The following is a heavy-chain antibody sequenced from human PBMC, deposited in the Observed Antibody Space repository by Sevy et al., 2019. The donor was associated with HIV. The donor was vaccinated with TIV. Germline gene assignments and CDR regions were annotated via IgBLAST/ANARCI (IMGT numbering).Heavy chain of an antibody. CDR2: IYSAGTT. CDR1: GLTVGSLS. V-gene: IGHV3-53*01. CDR3: ARITGASSSYAMDV. Sequence: GGSLRLSCVASGLTVGSLSINWVHQAPGKGLEWVSLIYSAGTTFYSDSVKGRFTISRDNSNNTLDLQMNSLRAEDTAIYYCARITGASSSYAMDVWGQGTTVTVSS. D-gene: IGHD2-2*01. J-gene: IGHJ6*02.